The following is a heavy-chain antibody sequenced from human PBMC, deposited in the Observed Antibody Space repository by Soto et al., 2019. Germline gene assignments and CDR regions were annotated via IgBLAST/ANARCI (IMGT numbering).Heavy chain of an antibody. CDR2: IKSKTDGGTT. J-gene: IGHJ6*02. Sequence: GGSLRLSCAASGFTFSNAWMNWVRQAPGKGLEWVGRIKSKTDGGTTDYAAPVKGKFTISRDDSKNKRYLQMNSLKTEDTAVYYCTTGRNYDFWSGYYSMDYYYYGMDVWGQGTTVTVSS. CDR3: TTGRNYDFWSGYYSMDYYYYGMDV. V-gene: IGHV3-15*07. D-gene: IGHD3-3*01. CDR1: GFTFSNAW.